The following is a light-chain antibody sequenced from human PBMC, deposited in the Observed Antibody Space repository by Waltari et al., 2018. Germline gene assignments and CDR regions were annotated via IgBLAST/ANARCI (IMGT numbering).Light chain of an antibody. CDR2: GAS. J-gene: IGKJ4*01. CDR3: QQYTTLPLT. Sequence: EIVMTQSPGTLSVSPGEGATLSCRASQSVSSNVSWYQQRPGQAPRLPIFGASPRATGIPARFSGSESGTEFTLTISSLQSEDSAVYFCQQYTTLPLTFGGGTKVEI. V-gene: IGKV3-15*01. CDR1: QSVSSN.